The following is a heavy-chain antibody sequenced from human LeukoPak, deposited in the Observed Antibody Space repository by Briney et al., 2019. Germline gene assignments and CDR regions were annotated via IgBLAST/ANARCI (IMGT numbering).Heavy chain of an antibody. Sequence: SETLSLTCTVSGGSISSYYWSWIRQPPGKGLEWIGYIYFSGSTNYNPSLKSRVTISVDTSRNQFSLKLSSVTAADTAVYYCARGDSGYDYHWFDPWGQGTLVTVSS. D-gene: IGHD5-12*01. CDR3: ARGDSGYDYHWFDP. CDR2: IYFSGST. J-gene: IGHJ5*02. CDR1: GGSISSYY. V-gene: IGHV4-59*01.